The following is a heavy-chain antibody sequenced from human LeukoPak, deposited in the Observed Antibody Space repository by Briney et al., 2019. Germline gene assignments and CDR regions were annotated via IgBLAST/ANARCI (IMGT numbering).Heavy chain of an antibody. CDR1: GFTFSDYW. CDR3: ARDLGQYYDTSDNWFDP. CDR2: INSDGINT. V-gene: IGHV3-74*01. D-gene: IGHD3-22*01. J-gene: IGHJ5*02. Sequence: GGSLRLSCVASGFTFSDYWMSWVRQAPGKGLVWVSRINSDGINTSYADSMKGRFTISRDNAKNTLNLQMNSLRAEDTAVYYCARDLGQYYDTSDNWFDPWGQGTLVTVSS.